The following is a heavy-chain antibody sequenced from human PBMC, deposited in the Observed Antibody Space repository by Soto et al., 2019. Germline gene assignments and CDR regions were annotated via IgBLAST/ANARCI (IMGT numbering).Heavy chain of an antibody. V-gene: IGHV3-23*01. CDR3: ARVNGRNYYDSSGPLHAFDI. J-gene: IGHJ3*02. CDR2: ISGGGGPT. CDR1: GFTFSSYA. Sequence: PGGSLRLCCAASGFTFSSYALRWGRQAPGKGRGGVQAISGGGGPTYYADSVKGRLTISRDNSQTTLHLQMNSLRAEATAVSYCARVNGRNYYDSSGPLHAFDIWGQGTMVTVSS. D-gene: IGHD3-22*01.